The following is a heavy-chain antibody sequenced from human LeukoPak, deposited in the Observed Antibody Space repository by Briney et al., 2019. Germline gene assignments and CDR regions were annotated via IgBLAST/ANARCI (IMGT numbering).Heavy chain of an antibody. CDR2: IIPMFDIT. Sequence: SVKVSCKASGGTFSSYGVSWVRQAPGQRLEWLGRIIPMFDITNYAQKFQGRVTVTADKATNTAYMELSSLIAEDTAVYYCARDSSAAGSGGLFDPWGQGTQVTVSS. V-gene: IGHV1-69*04. D-gene: IGHD6-13*01. J-gene: IGHJ5*02. CDR3: ARDSSAAGSGGLFDP. CDR1: GGTFSSYG.